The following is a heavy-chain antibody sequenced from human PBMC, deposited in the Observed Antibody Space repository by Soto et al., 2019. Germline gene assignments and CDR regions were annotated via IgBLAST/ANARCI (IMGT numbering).Heavy chain of an antibody. CDR3: ARSAGWYAIHA. CDR1: GDAVSSPYY. Sequence: QVQLQESGPGLVKPSGTLSLTCAVSGDAVSSPYYWCWVRQPPGKGLEWIGEVFHTGTASYNPSLRSRVTIARDKSINQFSLYLSSVTAADTAVYYCARSAGWYAIHAWGPGTLVIVSS. V-gene: IGHV4-4*02. D-gene: IGHD6-19*01. CDR2: VFHTGTA. J-gene: IGHJ5*02.